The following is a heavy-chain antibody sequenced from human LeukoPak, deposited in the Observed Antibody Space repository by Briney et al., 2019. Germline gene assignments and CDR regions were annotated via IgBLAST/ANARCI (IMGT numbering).Heavy chain of an antibody. J-gene: IGHJ4*02. CDR1: GFTFSSYG. D-gene: IGHD1-26*01. CDR3: ARENSGSYDY. Sequence: GRSLRLSCAASGFTFSSYGMHWVRQAPGKGLEWVAVIWYDGSNKYYVDSVKGRFTISRDNSKNTLYLQMNSLRAEDTAVYYCARENSGSYDYWGQGTLVTVSS. CDR2: IWYDGSNK. V-gene: IGHV3-33*01.